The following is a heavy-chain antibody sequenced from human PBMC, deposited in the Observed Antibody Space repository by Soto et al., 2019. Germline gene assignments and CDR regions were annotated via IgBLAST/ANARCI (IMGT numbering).Heavy chain of an antibody. CDR1: GGSFSGYY. CDR2: INHGGSA. V-gene: IGHV4-34*01. Sequence: SETLSLTCAVYGGSFSGYYWSWIRQTPGKGLEWIGEINHGGSANYNPALKSRVTISVDTSKKQFSLKLSSVTAADTAVYYCARRYCSGGYCSSTFDFWGRGTLVTVSS. CDR3: ARRYCSGGYCSSTFDF. D-gene: IGHD2-15*01. J-gene: IGHJ4*02.